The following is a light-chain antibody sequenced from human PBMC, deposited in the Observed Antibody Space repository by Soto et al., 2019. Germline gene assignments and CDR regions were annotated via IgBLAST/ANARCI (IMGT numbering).Light chain of an antibody. V-gene: IGKV3-20*01. CDR1: QSVSSSY. CDR2: GAS. Sequence: EIVLTQSRGTLSLSPGERATLSCRASQSVSSSYLAWYQQKPGQAPRLLIYGASSRATGIPDRFSGSGSGTDLTLTISRLEPEDFAVYYCQQYGSSPTTFGQGTKVEIK. J-gene: IGKJ1*01. CDR3: QQYGSSPTT.